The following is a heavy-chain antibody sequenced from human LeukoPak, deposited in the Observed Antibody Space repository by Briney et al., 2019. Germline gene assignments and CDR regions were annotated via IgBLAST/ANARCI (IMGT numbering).Heavy chain of an antibody. Sequence: GGSLRLSCAASGXTFSSYWMHWVRQAPGKGLVWVSRISTDGSSTTYADSVKGRFTISRDNAKDTLYLQMNSLRAEDTAVYYCARGGYSGFYWGQGTLVTVSS. CDR3: ARGGYSGFY. V-gene: IGHV3-74*01. CDR2: ISTDGSST. CDR1: GXTFSSYW. D-gene: IGHD5-12*01. J-gene: IGHJ4*02.